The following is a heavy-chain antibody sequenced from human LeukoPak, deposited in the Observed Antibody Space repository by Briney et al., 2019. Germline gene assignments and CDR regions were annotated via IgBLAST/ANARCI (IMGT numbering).Heavy chain of an antibody. CDR1: GFTPTNHG. J-gene: IGHJ4*02. CDR2: ITGTGGR. V-gene: IGHV3-66*03. D-gene: IGHD6-19*01. Sequence: GGSLRLSCAVSGFTPTNHGVSWVRQAPGKGLEWVSIITGTGGRYYGDSVKGRFIISRDNSKNTLYLQMNSLRAEDTAVYYCARESASSGLYYFDYWGQGTLVTVSS. CDR3: ARESASSGLYYFDY.